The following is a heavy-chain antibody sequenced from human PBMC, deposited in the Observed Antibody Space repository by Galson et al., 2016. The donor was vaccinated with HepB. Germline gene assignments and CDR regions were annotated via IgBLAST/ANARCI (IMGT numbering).Heavy chain of an antibody. J-gene: IGHJ5*02. Sequence: SETLSLTCTVSGASVTSDRFFWGWLRQPPGKGLEWIGSIPYSGLTNYNPSFQSRVTISVDTSKDYFSLELKSVTAADTAVYFCARLTWEVLGWFDTWGQGTLVTVSS. CDR1: GASVTSDRFF. CDR3: ARLTWEVLGWFDT. CDR2: IPYSGLT. V-gene: IGHV4-39*02. D-gene: IGHD1-26*01.